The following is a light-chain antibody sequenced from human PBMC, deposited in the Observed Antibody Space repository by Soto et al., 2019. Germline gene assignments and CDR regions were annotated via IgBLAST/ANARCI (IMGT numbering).Light chain of an antibody. V-gene: IGKV3-11*01. Sequence: EIVLTQSPATLSLSPGERATLSCRASQSVSSYLAWYQQKPGQAPRLLIYDAYNRATGIPARFSGSGSGTDFTLTISSLEPEDFAVYYCQQRSNWPPTFGQGTKLEIK. CDR2: DAY. CDR3: QQRSNWPPT. J-gene: IGKJ2*01. CDR1: QSVSSY.